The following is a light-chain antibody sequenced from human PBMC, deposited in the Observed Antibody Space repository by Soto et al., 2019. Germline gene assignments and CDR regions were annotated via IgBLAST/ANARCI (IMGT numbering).Light chain of an antibody. CDR3: SSYTSTSTLYV. Sequence: QSVLTQPASVSGSPGQSITISCTGTSSDIGGYNYVSWYQQLPGKVPKLIIYDVSNRPSGVFDRFSGSKSGNAASLTISGLQAEDEADYYCSSYTSTSTLYVFGTGTKLTVL. J-gene: IGLJ1*01. CDR2: DVS. CDR1: SSDIGGYNY. V-gene: IGLV2-14*03.